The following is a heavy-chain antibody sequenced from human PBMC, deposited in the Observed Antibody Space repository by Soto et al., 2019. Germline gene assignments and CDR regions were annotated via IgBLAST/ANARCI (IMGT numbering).Heavy chain of an antibody. J-gene: IGHJ1*01. CDR1: GGTFGSYA. CDR2: IIPIFGTA. D-gene: IGHD3-3*01. Sequence: SVKVSCKASGGTFGSYAISWVRQAPGQGLEWMGGIIPIFGTANYAQKFQGRVTITADKSTSTAYMELSSLRSEDTAVYYCARGYYDFWSGYSYQYFQHWGQGTLVTVSS. V-gene: IGHV1-69*06. CDR3: ARGYYDFWSGYSYQYFQH.